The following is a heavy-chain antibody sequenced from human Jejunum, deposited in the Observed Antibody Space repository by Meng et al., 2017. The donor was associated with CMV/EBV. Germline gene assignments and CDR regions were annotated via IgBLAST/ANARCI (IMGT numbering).Heavy chain of an antibody. Sequence: CIVSGGSISSYYWSSIRQPPGKALEWIGYVSYIGSTSYNPSLNSRFTISVDTPKNQFSLKVTSVTAADTAVYFCARRWEGNTWFDYWGQGMLVTVSS. CDR2: VSYIGST. J-gene: IGHJ4*02. CDR1: GGSISSYY. V-gene: IGHV4-59*01. CDR3: ARRWEGNTWFDY. D-gene: IGHD1-26*01.